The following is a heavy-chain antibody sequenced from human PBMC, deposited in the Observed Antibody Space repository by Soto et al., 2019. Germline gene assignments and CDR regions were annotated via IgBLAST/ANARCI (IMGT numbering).Heavy chain of an antibody. CDR2: ISYDGSNK. D-gene: IGHD4-17*01. J-gene: IGHJ6*02. Sequence: QVQLVESGGGVVQPGRSLRLSCAASGFTFSSYAMHWVRQAPGKGLEWVAVISYDGSNKYYADSVKGRFTISRDNSKNTLYLQMNSLRAEDTAVYYCARDGLATYGDYPIDYYYYGMDVWGQGTTVTVSS. CDR1: GFTFSSYA. V-gene: IGHV3-30-3*01. CDR3: ARDGLATYGDYPIDYYYYGMDV.